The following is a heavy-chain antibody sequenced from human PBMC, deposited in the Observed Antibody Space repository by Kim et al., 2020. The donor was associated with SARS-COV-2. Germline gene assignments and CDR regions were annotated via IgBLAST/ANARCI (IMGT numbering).Heavy chain of an antibody. V-gene: IGHV3-66*01. CDR2: IYSGGST. CDR3: ARVKSGPYYDFWSGYQFDY. D-gene: IGHD3-3*01. Sequence: GGSLRLSCAASGFTVSSNYMSWVRQAPGKGLEWVSVIYSGGSTYYADSVKGRFTISRDNSKNTLYLQMNSLRAEDTAVYYCARVKSGPYYDFWSGYQFDYWGQGTLVTVSS. CDR1: GFTVSSNY. J-gene: IGHJ4*02.